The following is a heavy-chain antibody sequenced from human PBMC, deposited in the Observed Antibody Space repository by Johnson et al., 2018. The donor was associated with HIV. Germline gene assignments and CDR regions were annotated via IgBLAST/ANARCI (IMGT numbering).Heavy chain of an antibody. V-gene: IGHV3-66*01. CDR3: AKDPPLFGEDAFDI. J-gene: IGHJ3*02. CDR1: GITVSSNY. CDR2: IYSGGST. D-gene: IGHD3-10*02. Sequence: MLLVESGGGLVQPGGSLRLSCAASGITVSSNYMSWVRQAPGKGLEWVSVIYSGGSTYYADSVKGRFTISRDNSKNTLYLQMNSLRAEDTAVYYCAKDPPLFGEDAFDIWGQGTMVTVSS.